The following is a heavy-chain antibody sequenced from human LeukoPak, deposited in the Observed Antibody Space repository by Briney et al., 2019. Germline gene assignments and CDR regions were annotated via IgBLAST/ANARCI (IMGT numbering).Heavy chain of an antibody. CDR1: GGSISSYY. D-gene: IGHD2-15*01. V-gene: IGHV4-59*08. J-gene: IGHJ4*02. CDR2: IYYSGST. CDR3: ARGLGYCSGGSCYRSAHLGY. Sequence: SETLSLTCTVSGGSISSYYWSWIRQPPGKGLEWIGYIYYSGSTNYNPSLKSRVTISVDTSKNQFSLKLSSVTAADTAVYYCARGLGYCSGGSCYRSAHLGYWGQGTLVTVSS.